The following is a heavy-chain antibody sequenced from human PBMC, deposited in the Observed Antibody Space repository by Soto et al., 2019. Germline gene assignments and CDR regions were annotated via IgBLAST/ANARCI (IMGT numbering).Heavy chain of an antibody. Sequence: SETLSLTCTVSGDSIPNSYWSWIRQPPGKGLEWIGYIHYTGSTNQNPSLKSRVSMSVDTSKSHLSLKLRSVTAADTAVYYCARATGKTNNWNNDSWGQGALVTVSS. D-gene: IGHD1-20*01. V-gene: IGHV4-59*13. J-gene: IGHJ5*02. CDR1: GDSIPNSY. CDR2: IHYTGST. CDR3: ARATGKTNNWNNDS.